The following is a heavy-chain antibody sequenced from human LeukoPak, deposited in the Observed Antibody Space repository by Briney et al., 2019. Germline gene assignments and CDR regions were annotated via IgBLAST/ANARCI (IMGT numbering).Heavy chain of an antibody. V-gene: IGHV1-2*02. D-gene: IGHD5-12*01. CDR1: GLTFTCVNY. CDR3: TRDRLSKWFDP. Sequence: ASVKVSCEASGLTFTCVNYIHWVRQAPGQGPEWMGWINTNSGVTDYSRNFEGRVTITRDTSINTAYMELYRLTSDDTAMYYCTRDRLSKWFDPWGQGTLVTVCS. J-gene: IGHJ5*02. CDR2: INTNSGVT.